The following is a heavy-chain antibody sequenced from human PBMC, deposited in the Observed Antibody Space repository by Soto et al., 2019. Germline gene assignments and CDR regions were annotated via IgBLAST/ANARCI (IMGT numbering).Heavy chain of an antibody. V-gene: IGHV1-69*13. D-gene: IGHD3-16*01. Sequence: SVKVSCKASGDTFITYAFSWVRQAPGQGLEWMGGIVPMFGTTNYAERLQGRVTITADEATSTVYMEVRSLRSEDTAIYYCARETHRLKEKNPYFYGMDVWGQGTTVTVYS. CDR3: ARETHRLKEKNPYFYGMDV. CDR1: GDTFITYA. J-gene: IGHJ6*02. CDR2: IVPMFGTT.